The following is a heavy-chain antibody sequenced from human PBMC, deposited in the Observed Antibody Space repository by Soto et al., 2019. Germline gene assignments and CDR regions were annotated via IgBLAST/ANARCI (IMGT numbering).Heavy chain of an antibody. Sequence: EVQLVESGGGLVQPGGSLGLSCAASGFDFSNSWIHWVRQGPGKGLVWVSHINSDGSGTTYADSVKGRFTISRDNAKNTVYLQMNSLSAEDTAVYYCAKDTAYAMDVWGQGTTVTVSS. CDR1: GFDFSNSW. D-gene: IGHD2-15*01. CDR3: AKDTAYAMDV. V-gene: IGHV3-74*01. J-gene: IGHJ6*02. CDR2: INSDGSGT.